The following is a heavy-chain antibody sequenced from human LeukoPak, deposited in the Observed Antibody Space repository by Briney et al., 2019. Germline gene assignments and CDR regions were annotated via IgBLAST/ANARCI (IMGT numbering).Heavy chain of an antibody. CDR2: VNHSGST. J-gene: IGHJ4*02. V-gene: IGHV4-34*01. D-gene: IGHD1-1*01. CDR3: ASKYNFGEN. Sequence: PSETLSLTCAVYGGSFSGYYWSWIRQPPGKGLEWIGEVNHSGSTNYNPSLKSRVTISVDTSKNQFSLKLSSVTAADTAVYYCASKYNFGENWGQGTLVTVSS. CDR1: GGSFSGYY.